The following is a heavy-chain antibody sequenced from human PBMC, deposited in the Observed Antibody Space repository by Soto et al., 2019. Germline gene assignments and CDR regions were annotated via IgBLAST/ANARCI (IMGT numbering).Heavy chain of an antibody. Sequence: ASVKVSCKASGYTFTGYYMHWVRQAPGQGLEWMGWINPNSGGTNYAQKFQGWVTMTRDTSISTAYMELSRLRSDDTAVYYCARGGVVVAATRGVIGYYYYYMDVWGKGTTVTVSS. V-gene: IGHV1-2*04. D-gene: IGHD2-15*01. CDR3: ARGGVVVAATRGVIGYYYYYMDV. J-gene: IGHJ6*03. CDR1: GYTFTGYY. CDR2: INPNSGGT.